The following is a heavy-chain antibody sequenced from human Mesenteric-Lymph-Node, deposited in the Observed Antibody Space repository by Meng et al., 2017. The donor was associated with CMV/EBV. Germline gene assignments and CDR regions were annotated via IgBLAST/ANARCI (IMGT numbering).Heavy chain of an antibody. D-gene: IGHD3-10*01. CDR1: GFNVSSNF. J-gene: IGHJ5*02. CDR3: AAYYYGLGRYYNSRGP. Sequence: GESLKISCAVSGFNVSSNFMSWVRQAPGKGLEWVSIIYSGGTTRSADSLKGRFTISRGTSKNTLYLQMNNLSAEDTAVYYCAAYYYGLGRYYNSRGPWGQGTLVTVSS. CDR2: IYSGGTT. V-gene: IGHV3-53*03.